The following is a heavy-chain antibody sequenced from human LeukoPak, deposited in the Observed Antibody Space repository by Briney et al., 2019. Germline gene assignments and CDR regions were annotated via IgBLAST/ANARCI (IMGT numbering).Heavy chain of an antibody. CDR1: SYSISSDYY. Sequence: SETLSLTCTVSSYSISSDYYWGWIRQPPGKGLEWIGSIYYSGSTYYNPSLKSRVTISVDTSKNQFSLKLSSVTAADTAVYYCARMYGGQYHLLFPYYYYYYMDVWGKGTTVTVSS. J-gene: IGHJ6*03. CDR3: ARMYGGQYHLLFPYYYYYYMDV. CDR2: IYYSGST. D-gene: IGHD2-2*01. V-gene: IGHV4-38-2*02.